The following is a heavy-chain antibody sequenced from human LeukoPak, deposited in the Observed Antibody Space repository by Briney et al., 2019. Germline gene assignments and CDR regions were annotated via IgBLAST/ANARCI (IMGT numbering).Heavy chain of an antibody. CDR3: AIGDKHGGFAFDI. Sequence: GSSVKVFCKASAGTFCSYAISWVRQATGQGLEWMGGIIPLFGTATYEKKFQGRVTITTDESTSTAYMELSSLRSEDTAVYYCAIGDKHGGFAFDIWGQGTMVTVSS. CDR1: AGTFCSYA. D-gene: IGHD3-10*01. J-gene: IGHJ3*02. CDR2: IIPLFGTA. V-gene: IGHV1-69*05.